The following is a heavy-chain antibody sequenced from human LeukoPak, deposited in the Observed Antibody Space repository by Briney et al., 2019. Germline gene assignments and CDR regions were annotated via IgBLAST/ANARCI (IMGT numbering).Heavy chain of an antibody. D-gene: IGHD5-18*01. CDR3: ARRGTQLTKYYYYMDV. Sequence: GGSLRLSCAASGFTFSDYYMSWIRQAPGKGLEWVSYISSSGSTIYYADSVKGRFTISRDNAKNSLYLQMNSLRAEDTAVYCCARRGTQLTKYYYYMDVWGKGTTVTVSS. CDR2: ISSSGSTI. J-gene: IGHJ6*03. V-gene: IGHV3-11*04. CDR1: GFTFSDYY.